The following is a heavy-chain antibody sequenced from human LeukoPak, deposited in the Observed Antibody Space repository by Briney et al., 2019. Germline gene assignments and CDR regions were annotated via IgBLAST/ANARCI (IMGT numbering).Heavy chain of an antibody. J-gene: IGHJ4*02. CDR2: INHSGST. V-gene: IGHV4-34*01. CDR1: GGSFSGYY. D-gene: IGHD4-17*01. Sequence: PSGTLSLTCAVYGGSFSGYYWRWIGPPPGKGLEGIGEINHSGSTNYNPSLKSRVTISVDTSKIQFSLKLSCVTAADTAVYYCAIAGLNGDVDYWGQGTLVTVSS. CDR3: AIAGLNGDVDY.